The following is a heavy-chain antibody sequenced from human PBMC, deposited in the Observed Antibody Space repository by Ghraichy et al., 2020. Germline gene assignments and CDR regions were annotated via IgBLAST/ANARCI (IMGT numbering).Heavy chain of an antibody. J-gene: IGHJ5*02. Sequence: GGSLRLSCAASQFTFRSYWMHWVRQAPGKGLMWVSRINTDGSSTTYADSLKGRFTISRDNAKNTVYLQMNNLTAEDTAVYYCAGDGYCGGDCYPPWGQGTLVSVSS. V-gene: IGHV3-74*03. CDR3: AGDGYCGGDCYPP. CDR1: QFTFRSYW. D-gene: IGHD2-21*02. CDR2: INTDGSST.